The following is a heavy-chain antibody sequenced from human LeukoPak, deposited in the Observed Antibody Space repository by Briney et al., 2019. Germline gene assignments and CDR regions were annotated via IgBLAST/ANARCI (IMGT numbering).Heavy chain of an antibody. CDR1: GDSITGYY. J-gene: IGHJ6*03. Sequence: SETLSLTCTVSGDSITGYYWGWIRQPPGKGLEWIGNIYYTGNTYYNASLKSRVTISVDTSKNQFSLKLTSVAAADTAVYYCARLTPTTLSLYYYYMDVWGKGTTVTVSS. CDR3: ARLTPTTLSLYYYYMDV. V-gene: IGHV4-39*07. D-gene: IGHD2/OR15-2a*01. CDR2: IYYTGNT.